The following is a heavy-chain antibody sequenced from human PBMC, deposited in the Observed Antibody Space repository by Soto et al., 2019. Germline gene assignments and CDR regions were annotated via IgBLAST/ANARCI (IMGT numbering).Heavy chain of an antibody. CDR1: GFTFSSYG. CDR2: IWYDGSNK. D-gene: IGHD4-17*01. Sequence: QVQLVESGGGVVQPGRSLRLSCAASGFTFSSYGMHWVRQAPGKGLEWVAVIWYDGSNKYYADSVKGRFTISRDNSKNTLYLQMNSLGAEDTAVYYCARDPLYGDLHKDAFDIWGQGTMVTVSS. CDR3: ARDPLYGDLHKDAFDI. V-gene: IGHV3-33*01. J-gene: IGHJ3*02.